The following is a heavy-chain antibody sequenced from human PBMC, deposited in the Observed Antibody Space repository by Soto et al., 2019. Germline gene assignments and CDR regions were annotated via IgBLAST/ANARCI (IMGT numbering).Heavy chain of an antibody. Sequence: QVQLVESGGGVVQPGRSLRLSCAASGFTFSSYGMHWVRQAPGKGLEWVAVIWYDGSNKYYADSVKGRFTISRDNSKNTLYLQMHSLRAEDTAVYYCARDRARTNSYGYYWGQGTLVTVSS. CDR3: ARDRARTNSYGYY. D-gene: IGHD5-18*01. CDR2: IWYDGSNK. J-gene: IGHJ4*02. CDR1: GFTFSSYG. V-gene: IGHV3-33*01.